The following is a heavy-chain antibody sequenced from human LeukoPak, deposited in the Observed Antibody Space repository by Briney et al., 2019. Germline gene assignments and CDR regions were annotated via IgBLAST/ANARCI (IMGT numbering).Heavy chain of an antibody. CDR2: IKQDGSEK. J-gene: IGHJ4*02. V-gene: IGHV3-7*01. D-gene: IGHD6-19*01. CDR3: AREKQWLVGGYFDY. CDR1: GFTFSSYS. Sequence: GSLRLSCAASGFTFSSYSMNWVRQAPGKGLEWVANIKQDGSEKYYVDSVKGRFTISRDNAKNSLYLQMNSLRAEDTAVYYCAREKQWLVGGYFDYWGQGTLVTVSS.